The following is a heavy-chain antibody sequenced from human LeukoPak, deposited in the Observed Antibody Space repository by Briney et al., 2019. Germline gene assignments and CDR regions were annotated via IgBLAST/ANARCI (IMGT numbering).Heavy chain of an antibody. V-gene: IGHV4-59*12. CDR1: GDSINSDY. CDR2: TYYSGST. CDR3: ARVSLVRGAPDYYFDY. Sequence: SSETLSLTCTVSGDSINSDYWNWIRQPPGKGLEWIGFTYYSGSTNYNPSLKSRVTISIDASRSHFSLKLSSVTAADTAVYYCARVSLVRGAPDYYFDYWGQGTLVTVSS. D-gene: IGHD3-10*01. J-gene: IGHJ4*02.